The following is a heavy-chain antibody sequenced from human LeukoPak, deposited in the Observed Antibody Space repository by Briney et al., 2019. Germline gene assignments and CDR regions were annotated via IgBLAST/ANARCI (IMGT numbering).Heavy chain of an antibody. V-gene: IGHV3-33*01. J-gene: IGHJ4*02. D-gene: IGHD1-26*01. CDR3: ARASGRFDY. CDR1: GFTFSTYG. CDR2: IWSDGSNK. Sequence: PGGSLRLSCAASGFTFSTYGLHWVRQAPGKGLEWVAVIWSDGSNKYYAGSVKGRFTISRDNSKNTMYLQMNSLRAEDSAVYYCARASGRFDYWGQGTLVTVSS.